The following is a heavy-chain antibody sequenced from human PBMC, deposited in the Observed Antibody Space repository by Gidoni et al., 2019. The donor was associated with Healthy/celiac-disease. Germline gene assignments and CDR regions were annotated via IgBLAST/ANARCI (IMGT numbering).Heavy chain of an antibody. CDR3: ARGLGSSQYRKNWFDP. Sequence: QVQLQQWGAGLLKPSETLSLPCAVYGGSFSGYYWSWIRQPPGKGLEWIGEINHSGSTNYNPSLKSRVTISVDTSKNQFSLKLSSVTAADTAVYYCARGLGSSQYRKNWFDPWGQGTLVTVSS. CDR2: INHSGST. V-gene: IGHV4-34*01. J-gene: IGHJ5*02. D-gene: IGHD6-6*01. CDR1: GGSFSGYY.